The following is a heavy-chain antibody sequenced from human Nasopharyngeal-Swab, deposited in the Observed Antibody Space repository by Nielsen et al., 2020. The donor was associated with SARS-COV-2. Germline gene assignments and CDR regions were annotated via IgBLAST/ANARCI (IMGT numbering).Heavy chain of an antibody. CDR3: ARPTNWGRFWYFDL. CDR2: INHGGST. Sequence: SETLSLTCAVHGWSFSGYYWHWIRQSPGMGLEWIGEINHGGSTNYNPSPKSRVTISIDTTKNQFSLILTSLNAADTAVYFCARPTNWGRFWYFDLWGRGTLVTVSS. CDR1: GWSFSGYY. D-gene: IGHD7-27*01. V-gene: IGHV4-34*01. J-gene: IGHJ2*01.